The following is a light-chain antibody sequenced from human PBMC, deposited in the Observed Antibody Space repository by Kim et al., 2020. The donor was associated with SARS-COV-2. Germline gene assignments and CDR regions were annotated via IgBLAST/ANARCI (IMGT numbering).Light chain of an antibody. CDR3: CSYAGSYTEV. V-gene: IGLV2-11*01. Sequence: QSALTQPRSVSGSPGQSVTISCTGTSSDVGGYNYVSWYQQHPGKAPKLMIYDVSKRPSGVPDRFSGSKSGNTASLTISGLHGEDEADYYCCSYAGSYTEVFGGGTQLTVL. J-gene: IGLJ2*01. CDR1: SSDVGGYNY. CDR2: DVS.